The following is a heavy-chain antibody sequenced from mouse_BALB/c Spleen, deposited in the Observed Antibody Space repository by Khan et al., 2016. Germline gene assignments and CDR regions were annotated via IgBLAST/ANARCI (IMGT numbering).Heavy chain of an antibody. Sequence: QVQLQQPGAELVRPGASVKLSCKASGYTFTSYWINWVKQRPGQGLEWIGNIYPSDSYTNYNQKFKDKATLTVDKSSSTAYMQLSSPTSEDSAVYYCTRSMTTATGAWFA. J-gene: IGHJ3*01. V-gene: IGHV1-69*02. CDR2: IYPSDSYT. D-gene: IGHD1-2*01. CDR3: TRSMTTATGAWFA. CDR1: GYTFTSYW.